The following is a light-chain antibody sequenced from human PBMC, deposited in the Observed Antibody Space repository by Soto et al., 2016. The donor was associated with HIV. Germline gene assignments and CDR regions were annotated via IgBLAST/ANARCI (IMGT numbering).Light chain of an antibody. CDR1: QGISSY. J-gene: IGKJ1*01. V-gene: IGKV1-8*01. Sequence: AIRMTQSPSSLSASTGDRVTITCRASQGISSYLAWYQQKPGKAPKLLIYAASTLQSGVPSRFSGSGSGTEFTLTISSLQPDDFATYYCQQYNSYSRWTFGQGTKVEIK. CDR2: AAS. CDR3: QQYNSYSRWT.